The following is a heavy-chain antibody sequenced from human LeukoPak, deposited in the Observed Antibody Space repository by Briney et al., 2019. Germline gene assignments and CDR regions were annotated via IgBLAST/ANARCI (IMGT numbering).Heavy chain of an antibody. D-gene: IGHD4-17*01. J-gene: IGHJ4*02. CDR1: GYTFTSYD. Sequence: ASVKVSCKASGYTFTSYDINWVRQATGQGLQWMGWMNPNSGHTAYAQKFQGRVTITRNTSITTAYMELSSLRSEDTAVYYCARVRATVTTIDYWGQGTLVTVSS. V-gene: IGHV1-8*03. CDR3: ARVRATVTTIDY. CDR2: MNPNSGHT.